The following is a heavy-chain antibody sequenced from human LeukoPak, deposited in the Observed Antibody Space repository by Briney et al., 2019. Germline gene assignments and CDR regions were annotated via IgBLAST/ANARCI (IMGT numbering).Heavy chain of an antibody. CDR1: GGIFNPYA. CDR2: ISAYNGNT. CDR3: AREDQGAFDY. V-gene: IGHV1-18*01. Sequence: GASVKVSCKASGGIFNPYAITWVRQAPGQGLEWMGWISAYNGNTNYAQKLQGRVTMTTDTSTSTAYMELRSLRSDDTAVYYCAREDQGAFDYWGQGTLVTVSS. D-gene: IGHD2-2*01. J-gene: IGHJ4*02.